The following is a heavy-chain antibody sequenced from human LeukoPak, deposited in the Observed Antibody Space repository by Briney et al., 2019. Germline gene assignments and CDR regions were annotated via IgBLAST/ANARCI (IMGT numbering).Heavy chain of an antibody. Sequence: GGSLRLSCAASGFTFSSYAIYWVRQAPGKGLEWVSGISGSGGITYFADPVKGRFTISRDNSKNTLSLQMHSLRAEDTAVYYCAKDRGHYYTYDYWGQGTLVTVSS. CDR2: ISGSGGIT. CDR1: GFTFSSYA. V-gene: IGHV3-23*01. J-gene: IGHJ4*02. CDR3: AKDRGHYYTYDY. D-gene: IGHD3-22*01.